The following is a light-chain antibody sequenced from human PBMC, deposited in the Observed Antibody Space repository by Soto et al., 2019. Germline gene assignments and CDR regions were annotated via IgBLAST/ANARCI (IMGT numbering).Light chain of an antibody. CDR3: RQYEDLPLT. Sequence: IQLAQSPSSLSASVGDRVTIPCQASQDISKYLNWYQQKPGKAPKLLIYDASNMETGSPSRFSRSGSGTNVSPTITSLQHEDIATDYCRQYEDLPLTFGGGTKVDIK. V-gene: IGKV1-33*01. CDR1: QDISKY. J-gene: IGKJ4*01. CDR2: DAS.